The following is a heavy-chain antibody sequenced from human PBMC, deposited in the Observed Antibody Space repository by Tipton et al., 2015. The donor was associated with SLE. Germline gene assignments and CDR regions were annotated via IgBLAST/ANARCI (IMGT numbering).Heavy chain of an antibody. V-gene: IGHV4-34*01. CDR2: INHSGST. Sequence: LRLSCAVYGGSFSGYYWSWIRQPPGKGLEWIGEINHSGSTNYNPSLKSRVTTSVDTSKNQFSLKLSSVTAADTAIYYCARRQRGYSYAPFDNWGQGTLVPVSS. CDR1: GGSFSGYY. CDR3: ARRQRGYSYAPFDN. J-gene: IGHJ4*02. D-gene: IGHD5-18*01.